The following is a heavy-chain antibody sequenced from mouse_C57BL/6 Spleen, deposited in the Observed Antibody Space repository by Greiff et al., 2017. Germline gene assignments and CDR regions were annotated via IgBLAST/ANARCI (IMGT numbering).Heavy chain of an antibody. V-gene: IGHV3-6*01. CDR2: IRDDGSN. CDR1: GYSITSGYY. Sequence: VQLKESGPGLVKPSPSLSLTCSVTGYSITSGYYWNWIRQFPGNKLEWMSYIRDDGSNNYNPSLKNRIAITRDTSKNQFFLKLNSVTTEDTATYYCARDYYGRPLDYWGQGTTLTVSS. D-gene: IGHD1-1*01. J-gene: IGHJ2*01. CDR3: ARDYYGRPLDY.